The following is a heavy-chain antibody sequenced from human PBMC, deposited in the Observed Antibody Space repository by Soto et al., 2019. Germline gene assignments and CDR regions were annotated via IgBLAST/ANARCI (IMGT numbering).Heavy chain of an antibody. D-gene: IGHD6-6*01. J-gene: IGHJ6*03. CDR3: ARRARTDFYYMDV. V-gene: IGHV3-64*01. Sequence: EVQLAESGGGLAQPGGSLRLSCAASGFTLSGDAMDWVRQAPGKGLEYVSGISSNGVGTYYANSVQGRFTISRDNSKNTVYLQMGSLRPEDMALYYCARRARTDFYYMDVWGKGTTVTVSS. CDR1: GFTLSGDA. CDR2: ISSNGVGT.